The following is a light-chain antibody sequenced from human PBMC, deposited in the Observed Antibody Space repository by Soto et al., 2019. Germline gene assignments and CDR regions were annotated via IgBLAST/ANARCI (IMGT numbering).Light chain of an antibody. J-gene: IGKJ5*01. V-gene: IGKV1-9*01. CDR2: AAS. Sequence: DIQLTRSPSFWPASEGDRVTITCRASQAISSYLAWYQQKPGKAPKLLIYAASTLQSGVPSRFSGSGSGTEFTLTISSLQPEDFATYYCQQLNSYPITFGQGTRLEIK. CDR1: QAISSY. CDR3: QQLNSYPIT.